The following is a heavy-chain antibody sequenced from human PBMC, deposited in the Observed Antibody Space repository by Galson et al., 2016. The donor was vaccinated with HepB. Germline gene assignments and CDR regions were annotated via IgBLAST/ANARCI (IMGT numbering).Heavy chain of an antibody. CDR3: ATRDAYNHYYYGLDL. D-gene: IGHD5-24*01. CDR2: IHSRWGT. Sequence: SETLSLTCTVSGGSISSYYWSWIRQPPGKGLEWIGYIHSRWGTSYNPSLESRVTISVDTSKNQFSLNLNSVTAADTAVYYCATRDAYNHYYYGLDLWGQGTTVTVSS. V-gene: IGHV4-59*08. J-gene: IGHJ6*02. CDR1: GGSISSYY.